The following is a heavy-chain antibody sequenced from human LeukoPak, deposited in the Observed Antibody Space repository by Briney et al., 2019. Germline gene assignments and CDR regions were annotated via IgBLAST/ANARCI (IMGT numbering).Heavy chain of an antibody. CDR1: GGSISSSSYC. J-gene: IGHJ4*02. V-gene: IGHV4-39*01. D-gene: IGHD3-16*01. CDR2: IFNSGST. CDR3: AKGGGDHWGYFHY. Sequence: ETLSLTCTVSGGSISSSSYCWGWIRQPPGKGLEWVGTIFNSGSTYSNPSLKSRLTISVDTSKNQFSLKLSSVTAADTAVYYCAKGGGDHWGYFHYWGQGTLVTVSS.